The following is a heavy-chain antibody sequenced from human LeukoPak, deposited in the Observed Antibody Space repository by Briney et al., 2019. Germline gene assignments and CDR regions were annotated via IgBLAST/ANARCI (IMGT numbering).Heavy chain of an antibody. Sequence: GGSLRLSCAASGFTFSSYWMHWVRQAPGKGLVWVSGISSDGTGTTYTDSVKGQFTISRDNTKNTLYLQLNSLRAEDTAVHYCARDVGKKPDYWGQGTLVTVSS. D-gene: IGHD1-1*01. CDR1: GFTFSSYW. CDR3: ARDVGKKPDY. V-gene: IGHV3-74*01. CDR2: ISSDGTGT. J-gene: IGHJ4*02.